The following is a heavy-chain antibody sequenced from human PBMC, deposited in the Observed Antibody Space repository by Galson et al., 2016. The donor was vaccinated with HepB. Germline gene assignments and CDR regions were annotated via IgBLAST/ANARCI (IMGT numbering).Heavy chain of an antibody. CDR2: IYHIGTS. CDR1: GASINSSNW. CDR3: ARGPLDSNSGLHY. V-gene: IGHV4-4*02. Sequence: SETLSLTCAVSGASINSSNWWTWVRQAPEKGLEWIGEIYHIGTSNNNPSLLSRFSMSIDNSRNHFSLNLNSVTAADTAVYYCARGPLDSNSGLHYWGQGTLVTVSS. J-gene: IGHJ4*02. D-gene: IGHD2/OR15-2a*01.